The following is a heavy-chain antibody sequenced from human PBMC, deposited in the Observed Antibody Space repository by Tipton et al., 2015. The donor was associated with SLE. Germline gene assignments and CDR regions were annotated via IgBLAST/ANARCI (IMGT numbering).Heavy chain of an antibody. CDR2: ITHSGKT. CDR3: ARAGTSSWYGDY. Sequence: GLVKPSETLSLTCVVDGGSFSGYYWSWIRQPPGQRLEWIGEITHSGKTNYNPSLKSRLTISLDTSKNQFSLKLSSVAAADTAVYYCARAGTSSWYGDYWGQGTLVTVSS. V-gene: IGHV4-34*01. CDR1: GGSFSGYY. D-gene: IGHD6-13*01. J-gene: IGHJ4*02.